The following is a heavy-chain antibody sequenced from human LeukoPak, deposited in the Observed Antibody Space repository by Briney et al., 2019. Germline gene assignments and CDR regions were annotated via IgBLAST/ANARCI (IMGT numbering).Heavy chain of an antibody. V-gene: IGHV1-58*02. CDR2: IVVGSGNT. J-gene: IGHJ4*02. D-gene: IGHD3-22*01. CDR1: GFTFTSSA. CDR3: AAPGYYDSSGYSI. Sequence: TSVKVSCKASGFTFTSSAMQWVRQARGQRLEWIGWIVVGSGNTNYAQKFQERVTITRDMSTSTAYMELSSLRSEDTAVYYCAAPGYYDSSGYSIWGQVTLVTVSS.